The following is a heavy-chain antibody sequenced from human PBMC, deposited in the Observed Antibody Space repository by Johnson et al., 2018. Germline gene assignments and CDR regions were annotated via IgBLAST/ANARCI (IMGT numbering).Heavy chain of an antibody. CDR3: AKTFYRMRGETAGCFDI. CDR2: ISWPSTSI. V-gene: IGHV3-9*01. Sequence: VQLQESGGDLVQPGRSLRLSCAASGFNFDYYTMHWVRKVPGKGLEWVSRISWPSTSIGYADSVRGRFNISRDNAKNSLFLQMNSLSAEEKALYSCAKTFYRMRGETAGCFDIWGQGTMVTVSS. D-gene: IGHD3-16*02. J-gene: IGHJ3*02. CDR1: GFNFDYYT.